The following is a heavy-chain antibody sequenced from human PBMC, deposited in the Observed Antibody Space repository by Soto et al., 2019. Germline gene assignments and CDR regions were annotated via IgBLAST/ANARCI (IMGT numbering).Heavy chain of an antibody. CDR3: ARHDWLDP. CDR1: GFSVSVDS. Sequence: EVQLVESGGGLIQPGGSLRLSCAASGFSVSVDSMIWVRQAPGKGLEWVSLFYNTGFIHYADSVKGRFTISRDNSKITLYLQMNRLSAEDTAVYFCARHDWLDPWGQGTRVTVSS. CDR2: FYNTGFI. V-gene: IGHV3-53*01. J-gene: IGHJ5*02.